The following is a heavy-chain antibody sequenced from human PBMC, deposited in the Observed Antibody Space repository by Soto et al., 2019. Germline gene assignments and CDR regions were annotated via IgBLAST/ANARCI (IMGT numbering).Heavy chain of an antibody. CDR2: ISSSSSTI. CDR1: VCTFSSYS. Sequence: PVGSLRLSCASSVCTFSSYSMNCVRHSPGKWLEWVSYISSSSSTIYYADSVKGRFTISRDNAKNSLYLQMNSLRDEDTAVYYCAREGYCSSTICLVYYSYGMEVWGQGTTVIVSS. V-gene: IGHV3-48*02. CDR3: AREGYCSSTICLVYYSYGMEV. D-gene: IGHD2-2*01. J-gene: IGHJ6*01.